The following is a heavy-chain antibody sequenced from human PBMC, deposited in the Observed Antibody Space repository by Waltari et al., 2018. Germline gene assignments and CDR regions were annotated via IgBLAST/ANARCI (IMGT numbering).Heavy chain of an antibody. V-gene: IGHV4-39*01. CDR3: ARQGLYCRSSSCVGLDFSH. J-gene: IGHJ4*02. CDR1: GGSVSATSYV. Sequence: QESGPGLLKPSETLSLTCGVSGGSVSATSYVRGWIRQSPGKGLDWLGNIYYDGSTNYNSSLKSRVSISVDTSQNQISLKLTSVTAADTAVYYCARQGLYCRSSSCVGLDFSHWGQGTLVAVSS. CDR2: IYYDGST. D-gene: IGHD2-2*01.